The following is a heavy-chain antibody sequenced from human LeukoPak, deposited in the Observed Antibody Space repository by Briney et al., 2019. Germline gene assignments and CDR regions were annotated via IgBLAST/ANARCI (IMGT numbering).Heavy chain of an antibody. CDR1: GGSISSYY. D-gene: IGHD5-18*01. Sequence: PSETLSLTCTVSGGSISSYYWSWIRQPPGKGLEWIAYIYYSGSTNYNPSLKSRVTISVDTSKNQFSLKLSSVTAADTAVYYCARGSRNRGTWIQLCHDAFDIWGQGTMVTVSS. V-gene: IGHV4-59*01. CDR2: IYYSGST. J-gene: IGHJ3*02. CDR3: ARGSRNRGTWIQLCHDAFDI.